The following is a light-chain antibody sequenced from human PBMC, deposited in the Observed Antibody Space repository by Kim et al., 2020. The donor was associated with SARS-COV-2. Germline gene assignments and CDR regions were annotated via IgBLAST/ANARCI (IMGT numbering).Light chain of an antibody. V-gene: IGKV3-15*01. CDR2: GAS. CDR3: QQYNNWPLT. J-gene: IGKJ4*01. Sequence: EIVMTQSPATLSVSPGDRATLSCRASQSVSSNLAWYQQKPGQAPRLLIYGASTRATGIPARFSGSGSGTEFTLTINSLQSEDFAVFYCQQYNNWPLTFGGGTKVDIK. CDR1: QSVSSN.